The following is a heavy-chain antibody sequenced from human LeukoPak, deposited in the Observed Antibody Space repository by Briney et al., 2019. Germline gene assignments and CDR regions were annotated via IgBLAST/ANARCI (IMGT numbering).Heavy chain of an antibody. CDR1: GFTFSSYG. D-gene: IGHD3-10*01. CDR3: ARDVYYGSGSPRLDY. J-gene: IGHJ4*02. Sequence: GGSLRLSCAASGFTFSSYGMHWVRQAPGKGLEWEAFIRYDGSNKYYADSVKGRFTISRDNSKNTLYLQMNSLRAEDTAVYYCARDVYYGSGSPRLDYWGQGTLVTVSS. CDR2: IRYDGSNK. V-gene: IGHV3-30*02.